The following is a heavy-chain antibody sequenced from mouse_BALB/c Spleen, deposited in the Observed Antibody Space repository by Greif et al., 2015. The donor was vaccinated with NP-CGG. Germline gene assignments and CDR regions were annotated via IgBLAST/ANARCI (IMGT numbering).Heavy chain of an antibody. D-gene: IGHD1-2*01. Sequence: ESGPGLVKPSQSLSLTCSVTGYYITSGYYWNWIRQFPGNKLKWMGYISNDGSNNYNPSLKNRISITRDTSKNQFFLKLNSVTTEDTATYYCARGGGTTAPFAYWGQGTLVTVSA. J-gene: IGHJ3*01. CDR2: ISNDGSN. V-gene: IGHV3-6*02. CDR1: GYYITSGYY. CDR3: ARGGGTTAPFAY.